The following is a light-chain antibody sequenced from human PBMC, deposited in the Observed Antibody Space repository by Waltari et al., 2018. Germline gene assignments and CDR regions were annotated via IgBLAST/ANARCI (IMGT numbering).Light chain of an antibody. CDR2: DVS. V-gene: IGLV2-14*01. J-gene: IGLJ3*02. Sequence: QSALTQPASVSGSPGQSITISCTGTSSDVGGYNYVSWYQQHPGKAPKLMIFDVSKRPSGVSNLFSRSKAGSTASLTISGLQAEDEADFYCNSYTSSSTWVFGGGTKLTVL. CDR1: SSDVGGYNY. CDR3: NSYTSSSTWV.